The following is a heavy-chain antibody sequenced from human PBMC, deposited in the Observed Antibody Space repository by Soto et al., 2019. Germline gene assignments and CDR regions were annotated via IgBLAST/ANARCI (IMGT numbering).Heavy chain of an antibody. J-gene: IGHJ5*02. Sequence: EVQLVESGGGLVQPGGSLKLSCAASGFSFSDSAMHWVRQASGKGLEWVGRIGSKGQNYATTYAASVKGRFFMSTDESKNTAHLQVNSLKTGDTAVYYCTKYSGTSSAPAALGQGTLVTVSS. D-gene: IGHD1-26*01. CDR2: IGSKGQNYAT. V-gene: IGHV3-73*02. CDR3: TKYSGTSSAPAA. CDR1: GFSFSDSA.